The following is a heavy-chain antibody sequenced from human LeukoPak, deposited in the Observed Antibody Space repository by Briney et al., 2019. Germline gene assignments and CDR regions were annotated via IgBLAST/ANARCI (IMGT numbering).Heavy chain of an antibody. D-gene: IGHD3-16*02. Sequence: SETLSLTCTVSGGSISSYYWGWIRQPPGKGLEWIGNIYYSGSTYYNPSLESRVTMSLDTSKNQFSLKLSSVTAADTAVYYCARDENGYVWGSFRAWGQGTLVTVSS. V-gene: IGHV4-39*07. CDR1: GGSISSYY. J-gene: IGHJ5*02. CDR3: ARDENGYVWGSFRA. CDR2: IYYSGST.